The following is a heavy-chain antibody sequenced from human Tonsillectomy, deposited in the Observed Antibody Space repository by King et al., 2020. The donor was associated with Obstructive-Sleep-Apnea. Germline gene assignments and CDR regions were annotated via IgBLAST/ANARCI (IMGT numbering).Heavy chain of an antibody. D-gene: IGHD3-22*01. CDR3: ARHGYYYDSSGFNYDAY. J-gene: IGHJ4*02. V-gene: IGHV5-10-1*01. CDR1: GYSLTSYW. Sequence: QLVQSGAEVKKPGESLRISCKGSGYSLTSYWISWVRQMPGKGLEWMGRIDPSDSYTNYSPSFQGHGTISADKSISTAYLQWSSLKASDTAMYYCARHGYYYDSSGFNYDAYWGQGTLVTVSS. CDR2: IDPSDSYT.